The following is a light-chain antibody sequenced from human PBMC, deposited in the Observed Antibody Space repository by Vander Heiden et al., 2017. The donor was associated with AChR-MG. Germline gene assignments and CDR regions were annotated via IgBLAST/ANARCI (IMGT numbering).Light chain of an antibody. CDR2: WAS. V-gene: IGKV4-1*01. CDR1: QSVLYNSNNKHY. J-gene: IGKJ4*01. Sequence: DIVMIKSPDSVAVSLGERATINCKSSQSVLYNSNNKHYLARYQQKPGQPPKLLIYWASTRESGVPYRFLGSGSGTDFTLTLTALQAEDVAVYYCQQHYGLPLTFGGGTRVEIK. CDR3: QQHYGLPLT.